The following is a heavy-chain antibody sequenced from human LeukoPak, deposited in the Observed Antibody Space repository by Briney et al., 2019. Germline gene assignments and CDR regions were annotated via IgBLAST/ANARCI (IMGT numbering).Heavy chain of an antibody. D-gene: IGHD1-26*01. CDR3: ARRRDSGSLQHFDY. J-gene: IGHJ4*02. V-gene: IGHV3-30*02. Sequence: GGSLRLSCAASGFTFSSYGMHWVRQAPGKGLEWVAFIRYDGSNKYYADSVKGRFAISRDNSKNTLYLQMNSLRAEDTAVYYCARRRDSGSLQHFDYWGQGTLVTVSS. CDR1: GFTFSSYG. CDR2: IRYDGSNK.